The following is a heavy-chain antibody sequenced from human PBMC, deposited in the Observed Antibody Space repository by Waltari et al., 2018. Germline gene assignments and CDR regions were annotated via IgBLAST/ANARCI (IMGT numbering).Heavy chain of an antibody. CDR3: AKAAANSNYYYYYMDV. D-gene: IGHD6-13*01. CDR1: GFTFSSYA. J-gene: IGHJ6*03. CDR2: ISGSGGST. V-gene: IGHV3-23*04. Sequence: EVQLVESGGGLVQPGGSLRLSCAASGFTFSSYAMSWVRQAPGKGLEWVSAISGSGGSTYYADSVKGRFTISRDNSKNTLYLQMNSRRAEDTAVYYCAKAAANSNYYYYYMDVWGKGTTVTVSS.